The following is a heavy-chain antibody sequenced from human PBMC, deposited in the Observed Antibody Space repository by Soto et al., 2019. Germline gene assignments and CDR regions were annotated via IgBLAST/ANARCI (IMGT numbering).Heavy chain of an antibody. CDR1: GDSVSSNGAA. CDR2: TYYRSRWYS. D-gene: IGHD4-4*01. Sequence: SQTLSLTCAISGDSVSSNGAAWNWIRQSPSRGLEWLGRTYYRSRWYSDYAPSVKSRITVNPDTSQNQFSLQLNSVTPEDTAIYYCARATPPFHSAFDFWGQGTLVTVSS. J-gene: IGHJ4*02. CDR3: ARATPPFHSAFDF. V-gene: IGHV6-1*01.